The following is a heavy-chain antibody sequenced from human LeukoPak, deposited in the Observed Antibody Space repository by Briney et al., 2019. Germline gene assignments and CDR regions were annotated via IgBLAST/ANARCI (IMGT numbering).Heavy chain of an antibody. Sequence: SETLSLTCTVSGGSISSYYWSWIRQPPGKGLEWIGYIYYSGGTNYNPSLKSRVTISVDTSKNQFSLKLSSVTAADTAVYYCARDLGGSNDAFDIWGQGTMVTVSS. V-gene: IGHV4-59*01. CDR1: GGSISSYY. CDR3: ARDLGGSNDAFDI. CDR2: IYYSGGT. J-gene: IGHJ3*02.